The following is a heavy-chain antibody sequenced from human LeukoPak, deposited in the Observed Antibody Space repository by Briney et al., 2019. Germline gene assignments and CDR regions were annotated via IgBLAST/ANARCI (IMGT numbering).Heavy chain of an antibody. CDR3: AKDREWLLLRGYFDY. CDR1: GFTFDDYA. D-gene: IGHD3-22*01. CDR2: ISWNSGSI. Sequence: PGRSLRLSCAASGFTFDDYAMHWVRQAPGKGLEWVSGISWNSGSIGYADSVKGRFTISRDDAKNSLYLQMNSLRAEDTALYYCAKDREWLLLRGYFDYWGQGTLVTVSS. J-gene: IGHJ4*02. V-gene: IGHV3-9*01.